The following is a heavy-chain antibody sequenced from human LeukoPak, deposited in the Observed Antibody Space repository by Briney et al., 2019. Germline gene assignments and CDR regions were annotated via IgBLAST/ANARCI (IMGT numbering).Heavy chain of an antibody. CDR1: GYTFTSYD. D-gene: IGHD1-26*01. V-gene: IGHV1-8*01. CDR3: ARSSVGARRRIDY. CDR2: MNPNSGNT. Sequence: ASVKVSCKASGYTFTSYDINWVRQATGQGLEWMGWMNPNSGNTGYAQKFQGRGTMTRSTSINTAYMELNSLTSEDTAVYYCARSSVGARRRIDYWGQGRLVTVSS. J-gene: IGHJ4*02.